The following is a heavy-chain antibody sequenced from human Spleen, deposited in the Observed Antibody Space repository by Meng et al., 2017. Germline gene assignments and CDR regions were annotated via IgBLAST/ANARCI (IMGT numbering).Heavy chain of an antibody. V-gene: IGHV4-4*02. CDR2: IYHSGRT. CDR1: GGSISGNHW. J-gene: IGHJ4*02. CDR3: TTLYGDSIS. Sequence: QVQLQESGPGLVKPSQTLSLTCAVSGGSISGNHWWSWVRQFPGKDLEWIGEIYHSGRTNYNPSVTSRVTMSVDMSQNQFSLKLTSVTAADTAVYYCTTLYGDSISWGQGTLVTVSS. D-gene: IGHD4-17*01.